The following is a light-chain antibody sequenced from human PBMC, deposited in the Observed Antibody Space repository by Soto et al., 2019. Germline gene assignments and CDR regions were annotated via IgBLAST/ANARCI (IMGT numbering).Light chain of an antibody. CDR3: LQDFNYPLT. J-gene: IGKJ4*01. Sequence: AIQMTQSPSSLSASVGDRDTITCRASQGLRNDLAWLQQKPGKAPKLLIYAASNLQSGVPSRFSGSGSGTDFTLTISSLQPEDFATYYCLQDFNYPLTFGGGTKVEIK. V-gene: IGKV1-6*01. CDR1: QGLRND. CDR2: AAS.